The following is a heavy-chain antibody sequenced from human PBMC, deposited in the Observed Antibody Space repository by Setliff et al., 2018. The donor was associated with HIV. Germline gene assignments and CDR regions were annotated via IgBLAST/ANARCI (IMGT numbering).Heavy chain of an antibody. Sequence: PSETLSLTCNVSGGAFNGYYWSWIRQSPGKGLEWIGEINHSGSANYNPSLKSRLTISVDASKSQLSLRLSSVTAADTAVYYCARQRDFDWLLQNYYYMDVWGKGATVTVSS. D-gene: IGHD3-9*01. CDR1: GGAFNGYY. CDR2: INHSGSA. CDR3: ARQRDFDWLLQNYYYMDV. V-gene: IGHV4-34*01. J-gene: IGHJ6*03.